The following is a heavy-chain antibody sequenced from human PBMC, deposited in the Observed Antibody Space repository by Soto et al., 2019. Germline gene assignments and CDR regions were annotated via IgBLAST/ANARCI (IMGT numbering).Heavy chain of an antibody. CDR1: GGTFSSYT. V-gene: IGHV1-69*02. Sequence: QVQLVQSGAEVKKPGSSVKVSCKASGGTFSSYTISWVRQAPGQGLEWMGRIIPILGIANYAQKFQGRVTIIADKSTSTAYMELSSLRSEDTAVYYCARGYSYNWFDPWGQGTLVTVSS. D-gene: IGHD5-18*01. CDR3: ARGYSYNWFDP. J-gene: IGHJ5*02. CDR2: IIPILGIA.